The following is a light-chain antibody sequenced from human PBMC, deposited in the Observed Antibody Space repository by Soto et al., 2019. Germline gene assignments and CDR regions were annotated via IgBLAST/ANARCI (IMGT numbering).Light chain of an antibody. CDR3: SSYTSSSTPYV. CDR1: SSDVGKYNY. Sequence: QCVLTQPASVSGSPGQSITISCTGTSSDVGKYNYVSWYQEHPGKAPKLMIYDVSNRPSGVSNRFSGSKSGNTASLTISGLQAEDEADYYCSSYTSSSTPYVFGTGTKVTVL. CDR2: DVS. J-gene: IGLJ1*01. V-gene: IGLV2-14*01.